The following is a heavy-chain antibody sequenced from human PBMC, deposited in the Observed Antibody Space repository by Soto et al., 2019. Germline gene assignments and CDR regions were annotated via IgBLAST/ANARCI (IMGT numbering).Heavy chain of an antibody. CDR2: ITSDGKSK. CDR1: GFNFSNHW. Sequence: GGSLRLSCAASGFNFSNHWMHWVRQRPAEGLVWVSRITSDGKSKAYAESVKGRFAIFRDNAKNTLYLQMNGLTAEDTAVYYCARESGDWPLNWLDPWGQGTLVTSPQ. D-gene: IGHD2-21*02. J-gene: IGHJ5*02. CDR3: ARESGDWPLNWLDP. V-gene: IGHV3-74*01.